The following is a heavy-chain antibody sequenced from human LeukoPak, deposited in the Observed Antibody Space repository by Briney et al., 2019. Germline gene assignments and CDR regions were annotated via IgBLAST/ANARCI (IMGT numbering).Heavy chain of an antibody. D-gene: IGHD3-22*01. CDR1: GYTFTSYG. Sequence: ASVKVSCKASGYTFTSYGISWVRQAPGQGLEWMGWISAYNGNTNYAQKLQGRVTMTTDTSTSTAYMELRSLGSDDTAVYYCARDRYYYDSSGYYELDYWGQGTLVTVSS. J-gene: IGHJ4*02. CDR2: ISAYNGNT. V-gene: IGHV1-18*01. CDR3: ARDRYYYDSSGYYELDY.